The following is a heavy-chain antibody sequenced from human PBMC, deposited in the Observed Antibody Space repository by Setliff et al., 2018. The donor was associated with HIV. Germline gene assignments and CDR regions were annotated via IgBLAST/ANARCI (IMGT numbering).Heavy chain of an antibody. D-gene: IGHD2-15*01. Sequence: KTSETLSLTCAVYGGSFSGYYWTWIRQPPGRGLEWIGEIIHSGGTNYNRSLKSRVTTSVDTSKNQFSLNLSSVTAADTAVYYCARGGLGVVGAIDYWSQGTLVTVSS. CDR1: GGSFSGYY. J-gene: IGHJ4*02. CDR3: ARGGLGVVGAIDY. V-gene: IGHV4-34*01. CDR2: IIHSGGT.